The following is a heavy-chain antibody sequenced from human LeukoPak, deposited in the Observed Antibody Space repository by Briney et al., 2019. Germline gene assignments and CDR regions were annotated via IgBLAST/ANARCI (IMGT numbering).Heavy chain of an antibody. Sequence: GGSLRLSCAASGFTFSSYSVNWVRQAPGKGLEWVSSISGTSDYIYYADSVKGRFTISRDNGQNSLYLQMNSLRAEDTAVYYCARREPQGCSGTSCFAGPVDHWGQGTLVTVSS. CDR3: ARREPQGCSGTSCFAGPVDH. J-gene: IGHJ4*02. CDR2: ISGTSDYI. CDR1: GFTFSSYS. D-gene: IGHD2-2*01. V-gene: IGHV3-21*01.